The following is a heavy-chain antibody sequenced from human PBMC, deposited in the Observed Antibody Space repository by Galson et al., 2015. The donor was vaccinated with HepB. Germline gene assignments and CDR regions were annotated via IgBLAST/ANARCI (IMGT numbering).Heavy chain of an antibody. J-gene: IGHJ4*02. Sequence: SLRLSCATFGFTFSRYAMSWVRQAPGKGLEWVSGMSGTGGTTFYSDSVKGRFTISRDNSKNTLYLQMNSLRVEDTAVYYRAKVAVVVTTIPYYFDYWGQGTLVTVSS. D-gene: IGHD2-21*02. CDR3: AKVAVVVTTIPYYFDY. CDR1: GFTFSRYA. CDR2: MSGTGGTT. V-gene: IGHV3-23*01.